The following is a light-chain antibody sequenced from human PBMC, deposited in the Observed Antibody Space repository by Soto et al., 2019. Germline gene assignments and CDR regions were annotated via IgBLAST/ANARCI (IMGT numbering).Light chain of an antibody. V-gene: IGLV1-40*01. CDR2: GNN. J-gene: IGLJ2*01. CDR3: QSYDSSLNPSDVV. CDR1: SSNIGAGHD. Sequence: QSVLTQPPSVSEAPGQRVTISCTGSSSNIGAGHDVHWYQQLPGTAPKLLIYGNNNRPSGVPDRFSGSKSGTSASLAITGLQAEDEADYYCQSYDSSLNPSDVVFGGGTQLTVL.